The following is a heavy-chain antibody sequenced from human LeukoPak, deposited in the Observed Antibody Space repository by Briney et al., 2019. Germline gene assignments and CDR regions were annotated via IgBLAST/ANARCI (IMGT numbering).Heavy chain of an antibody. D-gene: IGHD3-22*01. CDR1: GFTFSSYW. J-gene: IGHJ4*02. Sequence: GGSLRLSCAASGFTFSSYWMSWVRQAPGKGLECLANINQDGSEKYYVDSVKGRFTISRDNAKNSLYLQMNSLRADDTAVYYCARGTMIGYYFDYWGQGTLVTVSS. V-gene: IGHV3-7*01. CDR2: INQDGSEK. CDR3: ARGTMIGYYFDY.